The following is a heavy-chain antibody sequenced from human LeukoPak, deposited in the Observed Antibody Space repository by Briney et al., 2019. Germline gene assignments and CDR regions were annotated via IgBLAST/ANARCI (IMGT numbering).Heavy chain of an antibody. Sequence: PSETLSLTCTVSGGSISSYYWSWIRQPPGKGLEWIGYIYHSGSTNYNPSLEGRVTISVDKSKNQFPLKLSSVTAADTAMYYCAIDTGAFNIWGQGTMVTVSS. CDR1: GGSISSYY. V-gene: IGHV4-59*01. CDR3: AIDTGAFNI. CDR2: IYHSGST. J-gene: IGHJ3*02.